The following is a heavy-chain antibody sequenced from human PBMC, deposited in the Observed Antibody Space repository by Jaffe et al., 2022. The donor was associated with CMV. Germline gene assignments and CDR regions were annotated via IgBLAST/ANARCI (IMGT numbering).Heavy chain of an antibody. CDR2: INHSGST. CDR3: ARGTRLGTAIDY. V-gene: IGHV4-34*01. CDR1: GGSFSGYY. J-gene: IGHJ4*02. Sequence: QVQLQQWGAGLLKPSETLSLTCAVYGGSFSGYYWSWIRQPPGKGLEWIGEINHSGSTNYNPSLKSRVTISVDTSKNQFSLKLSSVTAADTAVYYCARGTRLGTAIDYWGQGTLVTVSS. D-gene: IGHD1-1*01.